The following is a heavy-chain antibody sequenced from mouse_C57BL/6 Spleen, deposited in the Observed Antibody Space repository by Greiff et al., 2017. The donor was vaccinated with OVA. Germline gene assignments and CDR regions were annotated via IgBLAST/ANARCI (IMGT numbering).Heavy chain of an antibody. CDR2: IDPSDSYT. J-gene: IGHJ4*01. CDR3: ARSDDYNAMDY. Sequence: VQLQQSGAELVKPGASVKLSCKASGYTFTSYWMQWVKQRPGQGLEWIGEIDPSDSYTNYNQKFKGKATLTVDTSSSTAYMQLSSLTSEDSGVYYCARSDDYNAMDYWGQGTSVTVSS. CDR1: GYTFTSYW. V-gene: IGHV1-50*01.